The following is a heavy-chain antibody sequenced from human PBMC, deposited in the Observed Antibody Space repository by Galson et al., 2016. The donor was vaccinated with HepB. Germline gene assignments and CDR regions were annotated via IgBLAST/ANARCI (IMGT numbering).Heavy chain of an antibody. V-gene: IGHV6-1*01. Sequence: CAISGDSVSSNSAAWSWIRQSPSRGLEWLGRTYYNSEWHNDYAPSVKSRISINPDTSKNQFSLQLNSVTPEDTAVYCCARGWVQNGMDVWGRGTAVTVSS. CDR3: ARGWVQNGMDV. CDR1: GDSVSSNSAA. J-gene: IGHJ6*02. D-gene: IGHD1-1*01. CDR2: TYYNSEWHN.